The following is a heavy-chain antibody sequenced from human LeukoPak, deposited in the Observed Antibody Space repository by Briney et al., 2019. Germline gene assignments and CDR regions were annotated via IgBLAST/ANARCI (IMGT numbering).Heavy chain of an antibody. Sequence: SETLSLTCTVSGGSISSYYWSWIRQPPGKGLEWIGYVYYSGSTNYNPSLKSRVTISIGTSKNQFSLKLSSVTAADTAVYYCARIHYDILTGYSGPNWFDPWGQGTLVTVSS. CDR3: ARIHYDILTGYSGPNWFDP. V-gene: IGHV4-59*01. J-gene: IGHJ5*02. CDR2: VYYSGST. D-gene: IGHD3-9*01. CDR1: GGSISSYY.